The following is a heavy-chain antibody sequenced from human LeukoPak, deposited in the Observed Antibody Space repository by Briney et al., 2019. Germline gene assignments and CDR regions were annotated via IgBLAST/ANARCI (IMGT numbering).Heavy chain of an antibody. J-gene: IGHJ3*02. V-gene: IGHV1-18*01. CDR2: ISAYNGNR. Sequence: GASVKVSCKASGYTFSSYGISWVRQAPGQGLEWMGWISAYNGNRNYAHKLQGRVTMTTDTSTSTAYMELRSLRSDDTAVYYCARDVESSSFGAFDIWGQGTMVTVSS. CDR3: ARDVESSSFGAFDI. CDR1: GYTFSSYG. D-gene: IGHD6-6*01.